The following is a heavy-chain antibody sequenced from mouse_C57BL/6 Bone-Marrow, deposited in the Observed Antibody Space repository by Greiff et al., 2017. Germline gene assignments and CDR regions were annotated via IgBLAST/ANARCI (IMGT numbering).Heavy chain of an antibody. Sequence: QVQLQQPGAELVMPGASVKLSCKVSGYTFTSYWMHWVKQRPGQGLEWIGEIDPSDSYTNYNQKFKGKSTLTVDKSSSTAYMQLSSLTSEDSAVYYCALYYYGSSYGYAMDYWGQGTSVTVSS. CDR1: GYTFTSYW. J-gene: IGHJ4*01. CDR2: IDPSDSYT. D-gene: IGHD1-1*01. CDR3: ALYYYGSSYGYAMDY. V-gene: IGHV1-69*01.